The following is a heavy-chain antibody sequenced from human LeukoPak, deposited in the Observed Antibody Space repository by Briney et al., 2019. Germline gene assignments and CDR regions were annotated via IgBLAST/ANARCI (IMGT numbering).Heavy chain of an antibody. J-gene: IGHJ3*02. D-gene: IGHD6-13*01. CDR1: GFTFSSYA. V-gene: IGHV3-30-3*01. CDR2: ISYDGSNK. Sequence: GGSLRLSCAASGFTFSSYAMHWVRQAPGKGLEWVTVISYDGSNKYYADSVKGRFTISRDNSKNTLYLQMNSLRAEDTAVYYCTAAAGIIDAFDIWGQGTMVTVSS. CDR3: TAAAGIIDAFDI.